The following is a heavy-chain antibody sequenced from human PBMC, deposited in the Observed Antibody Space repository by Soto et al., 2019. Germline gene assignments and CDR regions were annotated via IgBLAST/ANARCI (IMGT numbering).Heavy chain of an antibody. CDR2: ISYDGSNK. Sequence: GGSLRLSCAASGFTFSSYGIHWVRQAPGKGLEWAAVISYDGSNKYYADSVKGRFTISRDNSKNALYLQMNSLRAEDTAVYYCAKDLYYDSSGNPNWFDPWGQGTLVTVSS. CDR3: AKDLYYDSSGNPNWFDP. J-gene: IGHJ5*02. CDR1: GFTFSSYG. V-gene: IGHV3-30*18. D-gene: IGHD3-22*01.